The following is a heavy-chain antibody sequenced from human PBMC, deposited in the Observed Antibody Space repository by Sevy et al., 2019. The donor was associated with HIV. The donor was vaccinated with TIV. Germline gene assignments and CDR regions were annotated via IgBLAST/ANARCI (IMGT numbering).Heavy chain of an antibody. D-gene: IGHD5-18*01. V-gene: IGHV1-69*13. Sequence: ASVKVSCKASGGTFSSYAISWVRQAPGQGLEWMGGIIPIFGTANYAQKFQGRVTITADESTSKAYMGLSSLRSEDTAVYYCARGGTAMASWFDPWGQGTLVTVSS. CDR2: IIPIFGTA. CDR3: ARGGTAMASWFDP. CDR1: GGTFSSYA. J-gene: IGHJ5*02.